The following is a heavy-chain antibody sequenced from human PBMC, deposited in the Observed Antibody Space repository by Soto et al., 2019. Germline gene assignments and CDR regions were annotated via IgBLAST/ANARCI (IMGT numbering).Heavy chain of an antibody. Sequence: GGSLRLSCVASGFTFSSYAMAWVRQAPGKGLEWVSAISGSGVSTYYADSVKGRFTISRDNSKNTLYLQMNSLRAEDTAVYYCATDWNYMGRHLLGMDVWGQGTTVTVSS. CDR1: GFTFSSYA. D-gene: IGHD1-7*01. CDR2: ISGSGVST. J-gene: IGHJ6*02. CDR3: ATDWNYMGRHLLGMDV. V-gene: IGHV3-23*01.